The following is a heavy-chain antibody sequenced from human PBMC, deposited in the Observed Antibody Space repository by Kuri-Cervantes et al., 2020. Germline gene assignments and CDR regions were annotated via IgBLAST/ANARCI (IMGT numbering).Heavy chain of an antibody. CDR2: IWYDGSNK. CDR1: GFTFSSYG. J-gene: IGHJ4*02. D-gene: IGHD7-27*01. Sequence: GESLKISCAASGFTFSSYGMHWVRQAPGKGLEWVAVIWYDGSNKYYADSVKDRFTISRDNSKNTLYLQMNSLSAEDTALYYCARVWGSPPDFDNWGQGTLVTVSS. V-gene: IGHV3-33*01. CDR3: ARVWGSPPDFDN.